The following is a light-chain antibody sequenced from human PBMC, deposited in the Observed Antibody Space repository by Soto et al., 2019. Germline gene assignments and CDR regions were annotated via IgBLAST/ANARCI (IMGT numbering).Light chain of an antibody. CDR2: DAS. V-gene: IGKV3-11*01. Sequence: EIVLTQSPATLSLSPGERATLSCRASQSVDTYLAWYQQKPGQAPRLLIYDASNRATGIPARFSGSGSGTDFTLTIRSLEPEDFAVYYCQQRSNWPLLTFGGGTKVEIK. CDR1: QSVDTY. CDR3: QQRSNWPLLT. J-gene: IGKJ4*01.